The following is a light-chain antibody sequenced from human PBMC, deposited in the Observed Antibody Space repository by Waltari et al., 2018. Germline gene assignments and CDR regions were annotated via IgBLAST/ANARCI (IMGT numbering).Light chain of an antibody. Sequence: QSALTQPAAVSGSPGQSVTIPCPGASSDIGRYDIVSLYQQHPGTDPELVMSAVSKRPSGVSDRFSGSTSGDTASLTISGLQFEDEADYDCCSYAGNDVWVFGGGTRLTVL. CDR2: AVS. V-gene: IGLV2-23*02. CDR3: CSYAGNDVWV. CDR1: SSDIGRYDI. J-gene: IGLJ3*02.